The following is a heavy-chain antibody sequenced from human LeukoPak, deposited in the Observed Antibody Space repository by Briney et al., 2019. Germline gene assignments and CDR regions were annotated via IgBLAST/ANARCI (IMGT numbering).Heavy chain of an antibody. CDR2: IYYSGST. V-gene: IGHV4-59*12. CDR1: GGSISSYY. CDR3: ARDRGSGWYSWFDP. J-gene: IGHJ5*02. D-gene: IGHD6-19*01. Sequence: PSETLSLTCTVSGGSISSYYWSWIRQPPGEGLEWIGYIYYSGSTNYNPSLKSRVTISVDTSKNQFSLKLSSVTAADTAVYYCARDRGSGWYSWFDPWGQGTLVTVSS.